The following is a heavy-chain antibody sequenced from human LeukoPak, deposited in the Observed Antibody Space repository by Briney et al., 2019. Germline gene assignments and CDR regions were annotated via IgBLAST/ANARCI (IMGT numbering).Heavy chain of an antibody. V-gene: IGHV3-21*01. CDR2: ISSSSSYI. Sequence: GGSPRLSCAASGFTFSSYSMNWVRQAPGKGLEWVSSISSSSSYIYYADSVKGRFTISRDNAKNSLYLQMNSLRAEDTAVYYCARDQDYDILTGYYHYAFDIWGQGTMVTVSS. CDR1: GFTFSSYS. D-gene: IGHD3-9*01. CDR3: ARDQDYDILTGYYHYAFDI. J-gene: IGHJ3*02.